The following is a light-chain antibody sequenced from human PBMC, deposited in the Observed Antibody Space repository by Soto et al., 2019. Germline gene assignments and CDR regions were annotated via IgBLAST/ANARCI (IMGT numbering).Light chain of an antibody. J-gene: IGKJ1*01. V-gene: IGKV1-39*01. CDR3: QQSFSTPRT. CDR1: QSISSY. CDR2: AAS. Sequence: DIQMTQSPSYLSASVGDRVTISCRASQSISSYLNWYQQKPGKAPKLLIYAASSLQSGVPSRFSGSGSGTDFTLTISSLQPEDFATYYCQQSFSTPRTFDQGAKVDFK.